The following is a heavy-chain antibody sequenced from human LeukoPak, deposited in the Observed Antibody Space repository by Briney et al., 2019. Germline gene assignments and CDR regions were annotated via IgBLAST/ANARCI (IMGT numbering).Heavy chain of an antibody. CDR2: IWYDGSIK. CDR3: ARGGADYVIGY. Sequence: QPGSSLRLSCAASGFIFSTYGMHWVRQAPGKGLEWVAVIWYDGSIKYYADSVKGRFTISRDNSRNTLYLQMNSLRAEDTAVYYCARGGADYVIGYWGQGTLVTVSS. J-gene: IGHJ4*02. D-gene: IGHD4-17*01. V-gene: IGHV3-33*01. CDR1: GFIFSTYG.